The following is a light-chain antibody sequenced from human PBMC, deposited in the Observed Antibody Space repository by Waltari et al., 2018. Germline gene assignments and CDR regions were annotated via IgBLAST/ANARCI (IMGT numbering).Light chain of an antibody. Sequence: AIRITQSPPSLSASRGDRVTFTCRASQDIGSYLAWYQQPPGKVPNLLIYSGSTLQSGVPSRFSGGGSGTNFTLTITCVQPDDFATYYCQQYYSSPPTFGGGS. V-gene: IGKV1-8*01. J-gene: IGKJ4*01. CDR3: QQYYSSPPT. CDR1: QDIGSY. CDR2: SGS.